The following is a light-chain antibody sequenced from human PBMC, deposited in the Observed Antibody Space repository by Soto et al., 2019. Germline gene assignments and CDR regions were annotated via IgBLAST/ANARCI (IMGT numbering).Light chain of an antibody. CDR3: HQRQSWPRT. V-gene: IGKV3-15*01. CDR1: QSVSSI. J-gene: IGKJ1*01. Sequence: EVVMTQSPATLSVSPGERATLSCRASQSVSSILAWYQQKPGQAPRLLVYGASTRATGIPARFSGSGSGTEFTLTISDVEPEDFAVYYCHQRQSWPRTFGQGTKVDIK. CDR2: GAS.